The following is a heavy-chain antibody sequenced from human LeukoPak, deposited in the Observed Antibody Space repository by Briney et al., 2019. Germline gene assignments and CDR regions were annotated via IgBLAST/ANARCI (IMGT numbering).Heavy chain of an antibody. CDR1: GFPFSSYW. D-gene: IGHD3-10*01. J-gene: IGHJ4*02. Sequence: GGSLRLSCAPSGFPFSSYWRHWFRQAPGKGLFWFSRINSDGSSTSYADSVKGRFTISRDNAKNTLYLQMNSLRAEDTAVYYCARDIYGSGSYYNDYWGQGTLVTVSS. CDR2: INSDGSST. V-gene: IGHV3-74*01. CDR3: ARDIYGSGSYYNDY.